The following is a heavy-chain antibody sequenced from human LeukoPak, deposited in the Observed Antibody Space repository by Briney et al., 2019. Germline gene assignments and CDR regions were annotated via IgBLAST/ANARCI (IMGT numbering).Heavy chain of an antibody. J-gene: IGHJ4*02. CDR3: ARAAYDYGDYWPDY. Sequence: SVKVSCKASGYTFTSYDINWVRQATGQGLEWMGRIIPILGIANYAQKFQGRVTITADKSTSTAYMELSSLRSEDTAVYYCARAAYDYGDYWPDYWGQGTLVTVSS. CDR1: GYTFTSYD. V-gene: IGHV1-69*04. CDR2: IIPILGIA. D-gene: IGHD4-17*01.